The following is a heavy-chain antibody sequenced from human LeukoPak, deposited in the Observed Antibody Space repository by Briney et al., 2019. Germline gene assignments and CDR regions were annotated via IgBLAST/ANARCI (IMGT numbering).Heavy chain of an antibody. J-gene: IGHJ4*02. Sequence: SETLSLTCTVSGGSISSGDYYWSWIRQPPGKGLEWIGYIYYSGSTYYNPSLKSRVTISVDTSKNQFSLKLSSVTAADTAVYYCARRYCYDSSGYYYLDYWGQGTLVTVSS. D-gene: IGHD3-22*01. CDR3: ARRYCYDSSGYYYLDY. V-gene: IGHV4-30-4*01. CDR2: IYYSGST. CDR1: GGSISSGDYY.